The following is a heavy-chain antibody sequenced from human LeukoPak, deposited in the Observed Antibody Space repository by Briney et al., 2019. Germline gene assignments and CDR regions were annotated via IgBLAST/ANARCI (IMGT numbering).Heavy chain of an antibody. J-gene: IGHJ3*02. CDR2: ISAYNGNT. CDR3: ARPSGYDWADAFDI. CDR1: GYTFTSYG. Sequence: EASVKVSCKASGYTFTSYGISWVRQAPGQGLEWMGWISAYNGNTNYAQKLQGRVTMTTDTSTSTAYMELRSLRCDDTAVYYCARPSGYDWADAFDIWGQGTMVTVSS. V-gene: IGHV1-18*01. D-gene: IGHD5-12*01.